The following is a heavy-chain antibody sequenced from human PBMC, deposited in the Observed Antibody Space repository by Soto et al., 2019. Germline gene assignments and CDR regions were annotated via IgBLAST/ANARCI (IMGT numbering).Heavy chain of an antibody. D-gene: IGHD1-26*01. CDR3: ARLPDFRWDFHYMEV. V-gene: IGHV3-23*01. J-gene: IGHJ6*03. CDR1: GFTFNSYA. CDR2: ISGSGGKT. Sequence: EVHLLESGGGLVQPGVSLRLSCTASGFTFNSYAMIWVRQAPGKGLEWVSAISGSGGKTHTGDSVQGRFTISRDNAKNTVYLQIDSLRAADTAVYYCARLPDFRWDFHYMEVWGKGTTVTVSS.